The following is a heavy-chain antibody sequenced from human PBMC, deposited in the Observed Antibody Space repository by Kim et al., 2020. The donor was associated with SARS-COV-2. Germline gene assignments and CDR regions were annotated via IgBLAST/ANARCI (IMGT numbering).Heavy chain of an antibody. CDR3: AGVTYYDFWSGYPDV. D-gene: IGHD3-3*01. J-gene: IGHJ6*02. V-gene: IGHV4-59*01. Sequence: NPSLKRRATISVDTSKNQFSLKLSSVTAAYTAVYYCAGVTYYDFWSGYPDVWGQGTTVTVSS.